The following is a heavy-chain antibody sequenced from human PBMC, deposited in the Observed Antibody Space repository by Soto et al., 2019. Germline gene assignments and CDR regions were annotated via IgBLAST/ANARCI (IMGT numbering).Heavy chain of an antibody. D-gene: IGHD5-18*01. V-gene: IGHV4-34*01. CDR2: INHSGST. CDR1: GGSFSGYY. J-gene: IGHJ4*02. Sequence: QVQLQQWGAGLLKPSETLSLTCAVYGGSFSGYYWSWIRQPPGKGLEWIGEINHSGSTNYNPSLKSRVTISVDTSKNQFSLKLSSVTAADTAVYYCASLRGYSYGYEKDFDYWGQGTLVTVSS. CDR3: ASLRGYSYGYEKDFDY.